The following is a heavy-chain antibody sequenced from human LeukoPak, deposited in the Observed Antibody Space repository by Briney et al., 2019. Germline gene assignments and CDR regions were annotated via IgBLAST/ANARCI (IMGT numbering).Heavy chain of an antibody. J-gene: IGHJ6*03. CDR1: GYTFTSYG. CDR2: ISAYNGNT. CDR3: ALVKCEASPGYYYYYYMDV. Sequence: ASVKVSCKASGYTFTSYGISWVRQAPGQGLEWMGWISAYNGNTNYAQKLQGRVTMTTDTSTSTAYMELRSLRSDDTAVYYCALVKCEASPGYYYYYYMDVWGKGTTVTVSS. D-gene: IGHD3-9*01. V-gene: IGHV1-18*01.